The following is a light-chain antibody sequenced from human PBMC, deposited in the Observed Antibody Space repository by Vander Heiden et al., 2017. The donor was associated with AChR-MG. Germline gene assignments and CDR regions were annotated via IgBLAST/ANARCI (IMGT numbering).Light chain of an antibody. J-gene: IGLJ3*02. Sequence: PGQSITISCTGTSSDVGSNKYVSWYQQHPGKAPKLMIYDVSNRPSGVSNRFSGSKSGNTASLAISGLQVEDEADYYCSSYTTSSTWLFGGGTKLTVL. CDR1: SSDVGSNKY. CDR3: SSYTTSSTWL. V-gene: IGLV2-14*03. CDR2: DVS.